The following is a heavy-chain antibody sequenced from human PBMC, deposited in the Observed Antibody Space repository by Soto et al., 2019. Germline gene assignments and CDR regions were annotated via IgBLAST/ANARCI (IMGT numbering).Heavy chain of an antibody. D-gene: IGHD6-13*01. CDR3: AAGEASSRNLAPYYLDF. Sequence: SETLSLTCTVSGGSMRNYFWAWIRQPPGKGLEWIGYIHYSGTTSFFPSYNPSLRSRVTISEDTSKNQFSLKLLSVTTADTAVYFCAAGEASSRNLAPYYLDFWGQGTLVTVSS. CDR2: IHYSGTT. CDR1: GGSMRNYF. V-gene: IGHV4-59*01. J-gene: IGHJ4*02.